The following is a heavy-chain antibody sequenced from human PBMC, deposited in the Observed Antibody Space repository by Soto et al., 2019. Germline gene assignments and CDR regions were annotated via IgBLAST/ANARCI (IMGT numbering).Heavy chain of an antibody. Sequence: SGKVSCKASGGTFSSYAISWVRQAPGQGLEWMGGIIPIFGTANYAQKFQGRVTITADESTSTAYMELSSLRSEDTAVYYCARDSNYGSGSYYSLFDYWGQGTLVTVS. CDR2: IIPIFGTA. J-gene: IGHJ4*02. D-gene: IGHD3-10*01. V-gene: IGHV1-69*13. CDR3: ARDSNYGSGSYYSLFDY. CDR1: GGTFSSYA.